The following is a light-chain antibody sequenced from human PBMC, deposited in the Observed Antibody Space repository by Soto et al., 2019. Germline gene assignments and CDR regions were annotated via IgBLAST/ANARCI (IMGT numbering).Light chain of an antibody. V-gene: IGLV1-44*01. CDR3: AVWDDSLNAVV. J-gene: IGLJ3*02. Sequence: QSVLTQPPSASGAPGQRVTISCSGSTSNIGRNAVNWYQQFTGTAPKLLISTNDDRPSGVPDRFSGSKSGTSASLAISGLQSEDEADYYCAVWDDSLNAVVFCGGTKGTVL. CDR2: TND. CDR1: TSNIGRNA.